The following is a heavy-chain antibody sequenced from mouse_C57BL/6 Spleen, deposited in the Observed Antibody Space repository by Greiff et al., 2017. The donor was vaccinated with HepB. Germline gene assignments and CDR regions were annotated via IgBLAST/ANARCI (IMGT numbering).Heavy chain of an antibody. CDR2: IDPEDGET. Sequence: EVQLQQSGAELVKPGASVKLSCTASGFNIKDYYMHWVKQRTEQGLEWIGRIDPEDGETKYAPKFPGKATITADTSSNTAYLQLSSLTSEDTAVYYCARRGTYGSSFYAMDYWGQGTSVTVSS. V-gene: IGHV14-2*01. D-gene: IGHD1-1*01. CDR3: ARRGTYGSSFYAMDY. J-gene: IGHJ4*01. CDR1: GFNIKDYY.